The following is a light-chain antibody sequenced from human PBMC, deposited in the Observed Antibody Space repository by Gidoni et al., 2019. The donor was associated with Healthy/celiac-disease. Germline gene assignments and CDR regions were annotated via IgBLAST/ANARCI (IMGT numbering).Light chain of an antibody. CDR3: QQLNSYLEFT. CDR2: AAS. J-gene: IGKJ3*01. Sequence: DIQWTQSPSFLSASVGDRVTITCRASQGISSYLAWYQQKPGQAPKLLIYAASTLQSGVPSRFSGSGSGTEFTLTISSLQPEDFATYYCQQLNSYLEFTFGPGTKVDIK. CDR1: QGISSY. V-gene: IGKV1-9*01.